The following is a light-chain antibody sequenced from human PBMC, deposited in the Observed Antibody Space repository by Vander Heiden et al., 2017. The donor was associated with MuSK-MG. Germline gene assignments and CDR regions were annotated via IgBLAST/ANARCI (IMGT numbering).Light chain of an antibody. CDR2: GNS. Sequence: QSVLTQPPSVSGAPGQRVTISCTGSSSNIGAGYDVHWYQQLPVTAPKLLIYGNSNRPSVVPDRFSGSKSGTSASLAITGLQAEDEADYYCQSDDSIRSVVVFGGGTKLTVL. J-gene: IGLJ2*01. CDR1: SSNIGAGYD. CDR3: QSDDSIRSVVV. V-gene: IGLV1-40*01.